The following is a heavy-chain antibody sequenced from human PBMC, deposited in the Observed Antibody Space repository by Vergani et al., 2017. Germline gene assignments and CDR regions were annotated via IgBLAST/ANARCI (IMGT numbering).Heavy chain of an antibody. V-gene: IGHV3-48*04. CDR2: ISSSSSTI. D-gene: IGHD2-2*01. CDR1: GFTFSSYS. J-gene: IGHJ6*03. Sequence: EVQLVESGGGLVQPGGSLRLSCAASGFTFSSYSMNWVRQAPGKGLEWVSYISSSSSTIYYADSVKGRFTISRDNAKNSLYLQMNSLRAEDTAVYYCARARYCSSTSCYGGGPYYYYYYMDVWGKGTTVTVSS. CDR3: ARARYCSSTSCYGGGPYYYYYYMDV.